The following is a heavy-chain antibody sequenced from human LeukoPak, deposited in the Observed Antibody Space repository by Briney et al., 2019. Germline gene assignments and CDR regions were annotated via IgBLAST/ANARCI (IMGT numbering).Heavy chain of an antibody. D-gene: IGHD2-15*01. J-gene: IGHJ6*02. CDR2: IYYSGST. Sequence: SQTLSLTCTVSGGSISGGAYYWSWIRQHPGKGLEWIGYIYYSGSTYYNPSLKSRVTISVDTSKNQFSLKLSSVTAADTAVYYCARGRVADVVVVAATDYYGMDVWGQGTTVTVSS. CDR1: GGSISGGAYY. CDR3: ARGRVADVVVVAATDYYGMDV. V-gene: IGHV4-31*03.